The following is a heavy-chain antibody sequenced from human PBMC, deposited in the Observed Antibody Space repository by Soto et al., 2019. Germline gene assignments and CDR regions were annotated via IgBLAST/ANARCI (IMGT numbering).Heavy chain of an antibody. J-gene: IGHJ5*02. CDR1: GYTFTRDT. Sequence: QVQLVQSGAEVKKPGASVKISCKASGYTFTRDTMNWVRQAPGQRLEWMGWINPDNGNTKSSQKFQDRVIITRDTSASTAYMDLSSLRSEGTAVYYCARGIATGQLDPWGQGTLVTVSS. CDR3: ARGIATGQLDP. V-gene: IGHV1-3*01. CDR2: INPDNGNT. D-gene: IGHD2-15*01.